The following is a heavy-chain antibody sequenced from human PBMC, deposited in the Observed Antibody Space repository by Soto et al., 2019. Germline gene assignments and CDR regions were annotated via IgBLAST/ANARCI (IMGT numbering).Heavy chain of an antibody. J-gene: IGHJ4*02. V-gene: IGHV3-53*01. CDR1: GFTVSSSNY. D-gene: IGHD5-12*01. CDR3: HGYVY. CDR2: IYTGGTT. Sequence: EVQLVESGGGLIQPGGSLRLSCVVSGFTVSSSNYMSWVRQAPGKGLEWVSVIYTGGTTYYADSVKGRFTISRDNSKNTLYLQMNSRRAEATAVYYCHGYVYWGQGTLVTVSS.